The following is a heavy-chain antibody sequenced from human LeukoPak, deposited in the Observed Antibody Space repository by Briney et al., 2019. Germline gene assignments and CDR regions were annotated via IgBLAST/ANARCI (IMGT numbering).Heavy chain of an antibody. D-gene: IGHD1-26*01. Sequence: SETLSLTCTVSGASITSYYWSWIRQPPGKALEWIGYIYYSGSTNYNPSLKSRVTISVDTSKNQFSLKLSSVTAADTAVYYCASTYSWELAAAFDIWGQGTMVTVSS. V-gene: IGHV4-59*12. CDR1: GASITSYY. J-gene: IGHJ3*02. CDR2: IYYSGST. CDR3: ASTYSWELAAAFDI.